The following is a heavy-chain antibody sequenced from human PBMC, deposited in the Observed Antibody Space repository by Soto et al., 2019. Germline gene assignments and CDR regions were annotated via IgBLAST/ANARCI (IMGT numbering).Heavy chain of an antibody. J-gene: IGHJ4*02. CDR2: IYYSRST. CDR3: ARRVPRITIFGVVDYFDY. V-gene: IGHV4-39*01. CDR1: GGSISSSSYY. Sequence: SETLSLTCTVSGGSISSSSYYWGWIRQPPGKGLEWIGSIYYSRSTYYNPSLKSRVTISIDTSKNQFSLKLSSVTAADTAVYYCARRVPRITIFGVVDYFDYWGQGTLVTVSS. D-gene: IGHD3-3*01.